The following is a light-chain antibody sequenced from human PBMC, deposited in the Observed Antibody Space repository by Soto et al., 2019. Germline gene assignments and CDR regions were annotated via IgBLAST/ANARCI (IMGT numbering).Light chain of an antibody. CDR2: EVS. J-gene: IGLJ1*01. CDR3: CSYAGSYTHV. CDR1: SSDVGGYNY. Sequence: QSAVRQPAAVAECADQSITISCTGKSSDVGGYNYVSWYQQHPGKAPKLMIYEVSNRPSGVSNRFSGSKSGNTASLTISGLQAEDEADYYCCSYAGSYTHVFGTGTKV. V-gene: IGLV2-14*01.